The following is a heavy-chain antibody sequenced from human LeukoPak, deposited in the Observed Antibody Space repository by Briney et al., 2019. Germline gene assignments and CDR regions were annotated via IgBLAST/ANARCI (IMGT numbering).Heavy chain of an antibody. CDR3: TRDGGDSLYTAFDI. D-gene: IGHD3-16*01. CDR1: GFTFSDYI. CDR2: IRRRTNSYTT. J-gene: IGHJ3*02. Sequence: GGSLRLYCEASGFTFSDYILDWVRQAPGKGLEWVGRIRRRTNSYTTEYAASVNGRFIVSRDDSKNSLYLHMSSLKTEDTAVYYCTRDGGDSLYTAFDIWGQGTMVAVSS. V-gene: IGHV3-72*01.